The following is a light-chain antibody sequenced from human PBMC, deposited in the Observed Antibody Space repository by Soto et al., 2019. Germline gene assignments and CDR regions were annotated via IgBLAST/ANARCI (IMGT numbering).Light chain of an antibody. Sequence: QSALTQPASVSGSPGQSVTISCTGTSSDVGGYNFVSWYQQHPDKAPKLMIYEVTNRPSGVSIRFSGSKSGNTASLTISGPQYEAEADYLCGSYTSSFTLVFGGGTKLTVL. CDR3: GSYTSSFTLV. J-gene: IGLJ3*02. CDR1: SSDVGGYNF. V-gene: IGLV2-14*01. CDR2: EVT.